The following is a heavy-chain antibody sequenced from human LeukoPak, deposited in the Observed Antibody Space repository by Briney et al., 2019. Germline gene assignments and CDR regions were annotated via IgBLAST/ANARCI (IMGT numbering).Heavy chain of an antibody. V-gene: IGHV3-23*01. CDR2: ISDSGGTT. D-gene: IGHD5-24*01. CDR1: GFTFSSYG. J-gene: IGHJ4*02. Sequence: GGSLRLSCAATGFTFSSYGMSWVRQAPGKGLEWVSGISDSGGTTYYVDSVKGRFTISRDNSKNTLYLQMNSLTAEDTAVYYCAKDPREGWLQSPYWGQGTLVTVSS. CDR3: AKDPREGWLQSPY.